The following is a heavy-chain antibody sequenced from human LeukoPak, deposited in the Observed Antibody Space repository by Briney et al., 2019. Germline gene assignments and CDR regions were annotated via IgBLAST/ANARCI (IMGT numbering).Heavy chain of an antibody. CDR1: GFTFSSYG. CDR3: ANENYYDSSGFPDH. V-gene: IGHV3-30*18. Sequence: PGGSLRLSCAASGFTFSSYGMHWVRQAPGKGLEWVAVISYDGGNKYYADSVKGRFTISRDNSKNTLYLQVNSLRAEDTAAYYCANENYYDSSGFPDHWGQGTLVTVSS. D-gene: IGHD3-22*01. CDR2: ISYDGGNK. J-gene: IGHJ4*02.